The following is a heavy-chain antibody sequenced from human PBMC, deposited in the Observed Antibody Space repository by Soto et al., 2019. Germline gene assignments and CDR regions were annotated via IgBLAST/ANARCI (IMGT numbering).Heavy chain of an antibody. CDR3: ARDLYSDRYYYYYGMDV. J-gene: IGHJ6*02. CDR2: TYYRSKWYN. D-gene: IGHD5-18*01. Sequence: PSQTLSLTCAISGDSVSSNSAAWNWIRQSPSRGLEWLGRTYYRSKWYNDYAVSVKSRITINPDTSKNQFSLQLNSVTPEDTAVYYCARDLYSDRYYYYYGMDVWGQGTTVTVSS. V-gene: IGHV6-1*01. CDR1: GDSVSSNSAA.